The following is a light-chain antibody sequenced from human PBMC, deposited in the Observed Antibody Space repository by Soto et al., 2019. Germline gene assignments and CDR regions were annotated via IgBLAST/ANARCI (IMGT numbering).Light chain of an antibody. J-gene: IGKJ1*01. CDR2: DAS. CDR3: QHYGSSPWT. CDR1: QRVSSSY. Sequence: EIVLTQSPGTLSLSPGERATLSCRASQRVSSSYLAWYQQKPGQAPSLLIYDASSRATGIPDRFSGSGSGTDFTLTISRLEPEDFAVYYCQHYGSSPWTFGQGTKVEIK. V-gene: IGKV3-20*01.